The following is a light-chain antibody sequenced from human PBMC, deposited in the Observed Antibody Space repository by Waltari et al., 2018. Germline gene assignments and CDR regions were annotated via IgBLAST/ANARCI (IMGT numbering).Light chain of an antibody. CDR2: DVT. J-gene: IGLJ2*01. CDR3: SSYTPTSILV. CDR1: SSDVGSYHS. Sequence: QSALTQPASVSGSPGPSPPLSCPGTSSDVGSYHSASWYQHHPGPPPKLLIYDVTKRPSGVSGRFSGSKSGNTASLTISGLQPEDEADYFCSSYTPTSILVFGGGTKLTV. V-gene: IGLV2-14*03.